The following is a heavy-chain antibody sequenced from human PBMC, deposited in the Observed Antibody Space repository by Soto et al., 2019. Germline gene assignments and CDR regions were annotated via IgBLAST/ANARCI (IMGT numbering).Heavy chain of an antibody. CDR3: AKDPSSGWRPDWAGY. V-gene: IGHV3-30*18. CDR2: ISYDGSNK. CDR1: GFTFSSYG. Sequence: GGSLRLSCAASGFTFSSYGVHWVRQAPGKGLEWVAVISYDGSNKHYADSVKGRFTISRDNSKNTLDLQMNSLRAEDTAVYYCAKDPSSGWRPDWAGYWGQGTLVTVSS. D-gene: IGHD6-19*01. J-gene: IGHJ4*02.